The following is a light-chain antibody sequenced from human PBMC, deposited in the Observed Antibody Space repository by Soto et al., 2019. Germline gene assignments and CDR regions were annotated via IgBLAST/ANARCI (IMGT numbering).Light chain of an antibody. CDR3: QQYNSYPWT. CDR2: KAS. CDR1: RSISSW. J-gene: IGKJ1*01. V-gene: IGKV1-5*03. Sequence: DIQMTQSPSTLSASVGDRVTITCRASRSISSWLAWYQQKPGKAPKLLIYKASSFESGVPSRFSGSGSGTEFNLTISSLQPDDFATYYCQQYNSYPWTFGQVTKVEIK.